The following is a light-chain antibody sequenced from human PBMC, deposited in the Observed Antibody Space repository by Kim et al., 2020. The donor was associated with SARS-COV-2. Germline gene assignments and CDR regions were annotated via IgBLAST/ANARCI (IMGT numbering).Light chain of an antibody. V-gene: IGLV3-1*01. CDR1: KLGDKY. CDR2: QDS. Sequence: SYELTQPPSVSVPPGQTASITCSGDKLGDKYACWYQQKPGQSPVLVIYQDSKRPSGLLDRFSGSNSGNTATLSISGTQAMDAADYYCQAWDCSTAVVFGG. J-gene: IGLJ2*01. CDR3: QAWDCSTAVV.